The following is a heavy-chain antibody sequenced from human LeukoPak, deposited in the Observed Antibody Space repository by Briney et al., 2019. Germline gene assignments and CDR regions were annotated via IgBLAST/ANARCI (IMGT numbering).Heavy chain of an antibody. CDR3: ARSDYHGSGSHTVFDAFDI. CDR1: GGFVSSYF. Sequence: PSETLSLTCTVSGGFVSSYFWSWIRRPPGKGLEWIGYIDDSGNTNYNPSLKSQVSISIDKSKNQFSLKLSSVTAADTAMYYCARSDYHGSGSHTVFDAFDIWGQGTRVTVSS. V-gene: IGHV4-59*02. J-gene: IGHJ3*02. CDR2: IDDSGNT. D-gene: IGHD3-10*01.